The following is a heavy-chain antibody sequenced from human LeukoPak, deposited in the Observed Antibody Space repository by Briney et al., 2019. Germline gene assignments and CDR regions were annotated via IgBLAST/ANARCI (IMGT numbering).Heavy chain of an antibody. Sequence: GGSLRLSCAVSGFTFSSFAMSWVRRPPGKGLEWLSVISDSGGTTFYADSVKGRFTISRDNSKNTLYLQMNSLRAEGTAVYYCAKHNIDYWGQGTLVTVSS. CDR1: GFTFSSFA. D-gene: IGHD1-1*01. J-gene: IGHJ4*02. V-gene: IGHV3-23*01. CDR2: ISDSGGTT. CDR3: AKHNIDY.